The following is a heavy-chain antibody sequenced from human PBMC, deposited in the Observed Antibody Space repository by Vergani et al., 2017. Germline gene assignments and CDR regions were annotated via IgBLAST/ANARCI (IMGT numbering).Heavy chain of an antibody. J-gene: IGHJ3*02. CDR3: AGEAPNGASLSIGGNAFDI. CDR1: GGTFSSYA. Sequence: QVQLVQSGAEVKKPGSSVKVSCKASGGTFSSYAISWVRQAPGQGLGWMGGIIPIFGTANYAQKFQGRVTITADESTSTAYMELSSLRSEDTAVYYCAGEAPNGASLSIGGNAFDIWGQGRMVTVSS. D-gene: IGHD2-8*01. CDR2: IIPIFGTA. V-gene: IGHV1-69*01.